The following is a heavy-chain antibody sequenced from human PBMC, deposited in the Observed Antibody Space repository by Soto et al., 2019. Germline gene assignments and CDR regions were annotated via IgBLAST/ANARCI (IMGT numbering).Heavy chain of an antibody. Sequence: ASETLSLTCTVSGGSVSNSNYYWGWIRQSPGKGLEWIGSVYYRGRSYSKSSVKSRITISVDTSKNQFSLNLNSVTASDTAVYFCVSQRTSVLSQAYFDYWGPGALVTVSS. J-gene: IGHJ4*02. V-gene: IGHV4-39*01. CDR2: VYYRGRS. CDR3: VSQRTSVLSQAYFDY. CDR1: GGSVSNSNYY. D-gene: IGHD2-8*01.